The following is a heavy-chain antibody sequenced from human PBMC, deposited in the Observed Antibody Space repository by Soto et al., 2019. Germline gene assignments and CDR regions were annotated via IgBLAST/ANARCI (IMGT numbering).Heavy chain of an antibody. CDR1: GFTVSSNY. Sequence: EVQLVESGGGLVQPGGSLRLSCAASGFTVSSNYMSWVRQAPGKGLEWVSVIYSGGSTYYADSVKGRFTISRDNSKNTLYLQMNSLGAEDTAVYYCARGWPGRYFDYCGQGTLVTVSS. V-gene: IGHV3-66*01. CDR3: ARGWPGRYFDY. J-gene: IGHJ4*02. CDR2: IYSGGST. D-gene: IGHD6-13*01.